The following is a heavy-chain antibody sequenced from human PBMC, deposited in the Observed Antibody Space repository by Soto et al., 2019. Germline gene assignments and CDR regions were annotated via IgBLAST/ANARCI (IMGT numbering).Heavy chain of an antibody. CDR1: GFTFDDYT. J-gene: IGHJ4*02. Sequence: EVQLVESGGVVVQPGGSLRLSCAASGFTFDDYTMHWVRQAPGKGLEWVSLISWDGGSTYYADSVKGRFTISRDNSKNSLYLQMNSLRTEDTALYYCAKDHGNWNRGSYSDYWGKGTLVTVSS. CDR3: AKDHGNWNRGSYSDY. CDR2: ISWDGGST. V-gene: IGHV3-43*01. D-gene: IGHD1-20*01.